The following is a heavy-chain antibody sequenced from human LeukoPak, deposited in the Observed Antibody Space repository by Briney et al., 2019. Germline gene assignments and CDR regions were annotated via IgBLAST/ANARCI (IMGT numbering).Heavy chain of an antibody. CDR2: IKQDGSKK. Sequence: PWGPLRLSCSASGFIFTNYWMSWARQGPGKGLEWVADIKQDGSKKYYADSVKGRLTISRDNAKNSLYLQMKSLRGEDTGLYHCGRGTWRYYDYGVDVWGQGITVSVSS. D-gene: IGHD3-16*01. CDR3: GRGTWRYYDYGVDV. V-gene: IGHV3-7*03. CDR1: GFIFTNYW. J-gene: IGHJ6*02.